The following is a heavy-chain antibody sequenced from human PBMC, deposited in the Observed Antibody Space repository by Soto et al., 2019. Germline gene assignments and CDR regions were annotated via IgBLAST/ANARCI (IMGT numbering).Heavy chain of an antibody. CDR1: GGSISSGGYY. D-gene: IGHD6-13*01. Sequence: TLSLTCTVSGGSISSGGYYWSWIRQHPGKGLEWIGYIYYSGSTYYNPSLKSRVTISVDTSKNQFSLKLSSVTAADTAVYYCARHAGVAAAGPGGWFDPWGQGTLVTVSS. CDR3: ARHAGVAAAGPGGWFDP. J-gene: IGHJ5*02. V-gene: IGHV4-31*03. CDR2: IYYSGST.